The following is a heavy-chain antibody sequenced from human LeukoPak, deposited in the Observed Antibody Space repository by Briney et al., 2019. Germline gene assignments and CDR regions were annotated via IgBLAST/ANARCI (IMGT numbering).Heavy chain of an antibody. Sequence: GGSLRLSCAASGFTFSSYAMSWVRQAPGKGLEWVSGISGTGGTYYADSVKGRFTISRDNSKNTLYLQMDRLRVEDAAVYYCARAPVTSCRGAFCYPFDYWGQGTLVTVSS. D-gene: IGHD2-15*01. CDR2: ISGTGGT. J-gene: IGHJ4*02. CDR1: GFTFSSYA. V-gene: IGHV3-23*01. CDR3: ARAPVTSCRGAFCYPFDY.